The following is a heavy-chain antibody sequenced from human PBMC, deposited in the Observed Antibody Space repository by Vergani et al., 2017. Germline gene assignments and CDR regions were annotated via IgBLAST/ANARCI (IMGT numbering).Heavy chain of an antibody. CDR2: LSWNSGSK. D-gene: IGHD3-22*01. CDR1: GCIFREHG. CDR3: AKDMNIFSEYSSAFDN. Sequence: EVQLAESGGGAAQAGRSLRLSCVGSGCIFREHGMHWVRQAPGKGLEWVSGLSWNSGSKAYADSVKGRFTISRDNAKNSLYLEMNNLRVEDTALYFCAKDMNIFSEYSSAFDNWGQGTRVTVSS. J-gene: IGHJ4*02. V-gene: IGHV3-9*01.